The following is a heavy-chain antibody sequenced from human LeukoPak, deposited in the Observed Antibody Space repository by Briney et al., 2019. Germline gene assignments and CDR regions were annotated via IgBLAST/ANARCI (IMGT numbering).Heavy chain of an antibody. CDR1: GGSISSFY. V-gene: IGHV4-59*08. Sequence: PSETLSLTCTVSGGSISSFYWSWIRQPPGKGLEWIGYIYYSGSTNYNPSLKSRVTISVDTSKNQFSLKLSSVTAADTAVYYCARTRYYYNSRSYGAPFYFDYWGQGTLVTVSS. J-gene: IGHJ4*02. CDR2: IYYSGST. CDR3: ARTRYYYNSRSYGAPFYFDY. D-gene: IGHD3-10*01.